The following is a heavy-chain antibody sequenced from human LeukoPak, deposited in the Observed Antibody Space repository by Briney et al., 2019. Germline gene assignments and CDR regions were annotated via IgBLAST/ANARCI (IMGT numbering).Heavy chain of an antibody. D-gene: IGHD3-22*01. CDR1: GYTFTGYY. Sequence: ASVKVSCKASGYTFTGYYMHWVRQAPGQGLEWMGWINPNSGGTNYAQKFRGRVTMTRDTSISTAYMELSRQRSDDTAVYYCARDGVGYYDSSGYYYFQHWGQGTLVTVSS. V-gene: IGHV1-2*02. CDR2: INPNSGGT. CDR3: ARDGVGYYDSSGYYYFQH. J-gene: IGHJ1*01.